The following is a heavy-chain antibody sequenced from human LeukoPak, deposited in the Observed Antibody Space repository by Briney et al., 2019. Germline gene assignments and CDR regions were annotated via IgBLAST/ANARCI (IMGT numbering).Heavy chain of an antibody. D-gene: IGHD3-10*01. V-gene: IGHV7-4-1*02. J-gene: IGHJ1*01. CDR2: INTNTGNP. CDR3: ARDPIMVRGVIPAEYFQH. CDR1: GFTFSSYA. Sequence: GGSLRLSCAASGFTFSSYAMNWVRQAPGQGLEWMGWINTNTGNPTYAQGFTGRFVFSLDTSVSTAYLQISSLKAEDTAVYYCARDPIMVRGVIPAEYFQHWGQGTLVTVSS.